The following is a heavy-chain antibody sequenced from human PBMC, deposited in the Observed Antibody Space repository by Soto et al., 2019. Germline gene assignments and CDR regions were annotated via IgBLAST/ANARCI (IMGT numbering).Heavy chain of an antibody. Sequence: PSETLSLTCTVSGGPISSYYWSWIRQPPGKGLEWIGYIYYSGSTNYNPSLKSRVTISVDTSKNQFSLKLSSVTAADTAVYYWASGYSSGWYGATTFDYWGQGTLVT. V-gene: IGHV4-59*01. D-gene: IGHD6-19*01. J-gene: IGHJ4*02. CDR2: IYYSGST. CDR1: GGPISSYY. CDR3: ASGYSSGWYGATTFDY.